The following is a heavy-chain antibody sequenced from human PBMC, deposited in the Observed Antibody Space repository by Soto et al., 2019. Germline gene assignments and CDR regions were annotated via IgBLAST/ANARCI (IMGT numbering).Heavy chain of an antibody. Sequence: SETLSLTCTVSGGSISSYYWSWIRQPPGKGLEWIGYIYYSGSTNYNPSLKSRVTISVDTSKNQFSLKLSSVTAADTAVYYCARLDVDTALDYWGQGTLVTVSS. CDR3: ARLDVDTALDY. J-gene: IGHJ4*02. CDR1: GGSISSYY. D-gene: IGHD5-18*01. CDR2: IYYSGST. V-gene: IGHV4-59*08.